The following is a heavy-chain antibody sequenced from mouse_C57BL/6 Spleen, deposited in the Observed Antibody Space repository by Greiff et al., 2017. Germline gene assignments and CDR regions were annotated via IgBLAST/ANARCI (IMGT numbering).Heavy chain of an antibody. CDR3: ARPTYDYDYAMDY. D-gene: IGHD2-4*01. CDR1: GFTFSDYG. Sequence: EVMLVESGGGLVKPGGSLKLSCAASGFTFSDYGMHWVRQAPEKGLEWVAYISSGSSTIYYADSVKGRFTISRDNAKNTLFLQMTSLRSEDTAMYYCARPTYDYDYAMDYWGQGTSVTVSS. V-gene: IGHV5-17*01. J-gene: IGHJ4*01. CDR2: ISSGSSTI.